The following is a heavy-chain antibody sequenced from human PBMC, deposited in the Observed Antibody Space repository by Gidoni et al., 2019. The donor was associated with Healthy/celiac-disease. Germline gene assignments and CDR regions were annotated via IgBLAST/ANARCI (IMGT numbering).Heavy chain of an antibody. CDR2: IYYSGST. D-gene: IGHD3-3*01. V-gene: IGHV4-39*01. J-gene: IGHJ4*02. CDR1: GRSISSSSYY. Sequence: QLQLQESGPGLVKPSATLSLTCTVSGRSISSSSYYWGWIRQPPGKGLEWIGSIYYSGSTYYNPSLKSRVTISVDTSKNQFSLKLSSVTAADTAVYYCARLSRITIFGVVTPYYFDYWGQGTLVTVSS. CDR3: ARLSRITIFGVVTPYYFDY.